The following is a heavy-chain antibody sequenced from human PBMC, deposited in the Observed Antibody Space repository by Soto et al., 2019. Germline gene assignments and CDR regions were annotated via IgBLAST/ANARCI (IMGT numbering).Heavy chain of an antibody. D-gene: IGHD2-15*01. CDR1: GFTFSSYA. CDR2: ISYDGSNK. V-gene: IGHV3-30-3*01. CDR3: ARNRVVVVAATLDY. Sequence: GGSLRLSCAASGFTFSSYAMHWVRQAPGKGLEWVAVISYDGSNKYYADSVKGRFTISRDNSKNTLYLQMNSLRAEDTAVYYCARNRVVVVAATLDYWGQGTLVTVSS. J-gene: IGHJ4*02.